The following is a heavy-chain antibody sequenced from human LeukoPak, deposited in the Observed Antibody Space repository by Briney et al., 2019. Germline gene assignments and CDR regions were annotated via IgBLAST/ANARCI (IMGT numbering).Heavy chain of an antibody. J-gene: IGHJ4*02. V-gene: IGHV4-4*02. CDR3: ARAGQGYCSSASCFLSLDY. D-gene: IGHD2-2*01. CDR1: GGSGGSISSSNW. Sequence: SETLSLTCAVSGGSGGSISSSNWWNWVRQPPGKGLEWIGEIYHSGSTNYNPSLKSRVTISVDKSKNQFSLKLNSVIAADTAVYYCARAGQGYCSSASCFLSLDYWGQGTLVTVSS. CDR2: IYHSGST.